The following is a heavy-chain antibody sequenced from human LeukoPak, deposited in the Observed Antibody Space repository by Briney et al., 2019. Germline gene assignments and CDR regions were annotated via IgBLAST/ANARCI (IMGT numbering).Heavy chain of an antibody. Sequence: SETLSLTCTVSGGSISSYYWSWIRQPPGKGLEWIGYIYYSGDTYYNPSLKSRVTMSVDTSKNQFSLKLSSVTAADTAVYYCARDCSSTSCYHKGFDPWGQGTLVTVSS. J-gene: IGHJ5*02. CDR3: ARDCSSTSCYHKGFDP. D-gene: IGHD2-2*01. CDR1: GGSISSYY. CDR2: IYYSGDT. V-gene: IGHV4-59*12.